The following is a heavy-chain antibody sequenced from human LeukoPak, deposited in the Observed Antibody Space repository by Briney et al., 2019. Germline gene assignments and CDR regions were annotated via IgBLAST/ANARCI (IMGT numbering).Heavy chain of an antibody. CDR3: ARGLVESIVVVPAAIEGYGMDV. CDR2: INPNSGGT. J-gene: IGHJ6*02. CDR1: GYTFTGYY. D-gene: IGHD2-2*01. V-gene: IGHV1-2*02. Sequence: ASVKVSCKASGYTFTGYYMHWVRQAPGQGLEWMGWINPNSGGTNYAQKFQGRVTMTRDTSISTAYMELSRLRSDDTAVYYCARGLVESIVVVPAAIEGYGMDVWGQGTTVTVSS.